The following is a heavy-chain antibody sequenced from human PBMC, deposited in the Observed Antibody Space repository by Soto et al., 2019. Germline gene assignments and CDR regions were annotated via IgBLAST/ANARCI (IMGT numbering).Heavy chain of an antibody. Sequence: QVQLGQSGADVKKPGSSVKVSCEASGGSFSSYSISWLRQAPGQGLEWMGGIMPISETTMYAKNFQDRVTITADKSTNTVYMELSSLRSEDTAIYYCARGGSGYTWFNEFWGQGTLVTVSS. CDR2: IMPISETT. CDR1: GGSFSSYS. CDR3: ARGGSGYTWFNEF. V-gene: IGHV1-69*06. J-gene: IGHJ4*02. D-gene: IGHD3-22*01.